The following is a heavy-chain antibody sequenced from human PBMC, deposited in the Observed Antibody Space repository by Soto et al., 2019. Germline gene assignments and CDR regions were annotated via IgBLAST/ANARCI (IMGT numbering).Heavy chain of an antibody. J-gene: IGHJ3*02. Sequence: QITLKESGPTLVKPTQTLTLTCTFSGFSLSTSGVGVGWIRQPPGKALEWLALIYWDDDKRYSPSLKSRLTITKDTSKNQVILTMTNMDPVDTATYYCAHFPRGRRNYYDSSGYYSRVASHAFDIWGQGTMVTVSS. D-gene: IGHD3-22*01. CDR2: IYWDDDK. CDR1: GFSLSTSGVG. CDR3: AHFPRGRRNYYDSSGYYSRVASHAFDI. V-gene: IGHV2-5*02.